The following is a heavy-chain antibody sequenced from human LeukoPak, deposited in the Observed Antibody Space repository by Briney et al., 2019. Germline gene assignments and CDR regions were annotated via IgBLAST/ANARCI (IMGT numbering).Heavy chain of an antibody. V-gene: IGHV6-1*01. J-gene: IGHJ5*02. CDR2: TYYRSSWYN. D-gene: IGHD2-2*01. CDR3: ARRLTQYDCFDP. Sequence: SQTLSLTCAISGDSVSSNSVTWNWIRQSPSRGLEWLGRTYYRSSWYNDYAVSVRGRITVNPDTSKNQFSLHLNSVTPEDTAVYYCARRLTQYDCFDPWGQGILVTVSS. CDR1: GDSVSSNSVT.